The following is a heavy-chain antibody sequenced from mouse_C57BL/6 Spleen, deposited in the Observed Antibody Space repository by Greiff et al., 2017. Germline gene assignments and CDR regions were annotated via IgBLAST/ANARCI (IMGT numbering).Heavy chain of an antibody. V-gene: IGHV1-76*01. CDR1: GYTFTDYY. D-gene: IGHD2-14*01. CDR2: IYPGSGNT. Sequence: VQLQQSGAELVRPGASVKLSCKASGYTFTDYYINWVKQRPGQGLEWIARIYPGSGNTYYTEKFKGKATLTAEKSSSTAYMQLSSLTSEDSAVYYCARRGDEGTGTMDNWGQGTSVTVSS. J-gene: IGHJ4*01. CDR3: ARRGDEGTGTMDN.